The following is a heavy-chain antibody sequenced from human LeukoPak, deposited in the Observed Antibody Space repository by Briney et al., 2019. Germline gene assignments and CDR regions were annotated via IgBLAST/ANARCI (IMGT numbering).Heavy chain of an antibody. Sequence: PSETLSLPCTVSGYSLISTFYWGWIQQSPGKGLEWIGNIYHSGSTYSSPSLRSRVTISVDTSKNQFSLKLQSVTAADTALYYCARVSDDEYGGNSGAMYFESWGQGTLVTVSS. V-gene: IGHV4-38-2*02. J-gene: IGHJ4*02. CDR3: ARVSDDEYGGNSGAMYFES. CDR2: IYHSGST. CDR1: GYSLISTFY. D-gene: IGHD4-23*01.